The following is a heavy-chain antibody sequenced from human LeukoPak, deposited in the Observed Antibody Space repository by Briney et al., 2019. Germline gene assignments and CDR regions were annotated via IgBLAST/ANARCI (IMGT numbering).Heavy chain of an antibody. CDR2: IYGSGRT. CDR1: GISINSHY. D-gene: IGHD1-26*01. V-gene: IGHV4-59*11. J-gene: IGHJ4*02. CDR3: ARGYSGSYYSN. Sequence: SETLSLTCTVSGISINSHYLNWIRQPPGKGLEWIGHIYGSGRTNYNPSLKSRVTISVDTSKNQFSLRLSSVTAADTAVYYCARGYSGSYYSNWGQGTLVTVSS.